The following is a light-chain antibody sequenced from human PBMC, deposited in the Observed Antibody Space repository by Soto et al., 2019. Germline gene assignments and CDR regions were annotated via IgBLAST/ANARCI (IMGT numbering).Light chain of an antibody. Sequence: EIVITQSPATPSVSPGESATLPCRASQSVRRKLVWYQQKPGQAPRLLIYGASTRETGIPEMFSGSGSGTEFTLTISRLEHEDVAVYSCQQYNNWPLTFGGGTKVDI. CDR3: QQYNNWPLT. V-gene: IGKV3-15*01. CDR2: GAS. J-gene: IGKJ4*01. CDR1: QSVRRK.